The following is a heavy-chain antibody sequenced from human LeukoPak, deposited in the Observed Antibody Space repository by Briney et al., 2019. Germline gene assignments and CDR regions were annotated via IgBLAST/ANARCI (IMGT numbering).Heavy chain of an antibody. D-gene: IGHD1-1*01. Sequence: GASVKVSCKASGGTFSSYAISWVRQAPGQGLEWMGWINPKSDGTKYAQNFRGRVTMTWDTSISTAYMEVSSLTSDDTAMFYCARDPPGTTAFDLWGQGTMVTVSS. V-gene: IGHV1-2*02. CDR3: ARDPPGTTAFDL. CDR1: GGTFSSYA. CDR2: INPKSDGT. J-gene: IGHJ3*01.